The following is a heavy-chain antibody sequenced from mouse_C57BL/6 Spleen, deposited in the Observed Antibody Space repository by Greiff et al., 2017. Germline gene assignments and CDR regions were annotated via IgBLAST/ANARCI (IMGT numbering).Heavy chain of an antibody. CDR3: ARGGGFTTVVYFDY. D-gene: IGHD1-1*01. V-gene: IGHV1-50*01. Sequence: QVQLQQPGAELVKPGASVKLSCKASGYTFTSYWMQWVKQRPGQGLEWIGEIDPSDSYTNYNQKFKGKATLTVDTSSSTAYMQLSSLTSEDSAVYYCARGGGFTTVVYFDYWGQGTTLTVSS. CDR2: IDPSDSYT. J-gene: IGHJ2*01. CDR1: GYTFTSYW.